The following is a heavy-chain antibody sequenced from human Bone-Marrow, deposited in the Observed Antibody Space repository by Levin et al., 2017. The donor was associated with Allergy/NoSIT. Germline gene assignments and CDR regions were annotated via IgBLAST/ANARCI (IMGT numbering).Heavy chain of an antibody. Sequence: SETLSLTCTVSGGSISSYYWSWIRQPPGKGLEWIGYIYYSGSTNYNPSLKSRVTISVDTSKNQFSLKLSSVTAADTAVYYCANRNSGYEYWGQGTLVTVSS. D-gene: IGHD5-12*01. V-gene: IGHV4-59*01. J-gene: IGHJ4*02. CDR1: GGSISSYY. CDR2: IYYSGST. CDR3: ANRNSGYEY.